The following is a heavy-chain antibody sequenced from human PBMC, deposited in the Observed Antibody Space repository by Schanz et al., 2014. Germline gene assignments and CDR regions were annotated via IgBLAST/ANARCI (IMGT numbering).Heavy chain of an antibody. J-gene: IGHJ4*02. Sequence: LVESGGGVVQPGRSLRLSCAASGFTFSSYGMHWVRQVPGKGLEWVAVVCYDGSKKYYADSVKGRFTISRDTSKNTLYLQMSSLRAEDTALYFCAKEGSIYWDRSVDYWGQGTLVTVSS. CDR1: GFTFSSYG. D-gene: IGHD1-26*01. CDR2: VCYDGSKK. CDR3: AKEGSIYWDRSVDY. V-gene: IGHV3-33*06.